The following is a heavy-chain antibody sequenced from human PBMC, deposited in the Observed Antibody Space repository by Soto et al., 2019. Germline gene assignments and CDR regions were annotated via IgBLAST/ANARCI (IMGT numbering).Heavy chain of an antibody. V-gene: IGHV3-23*01. CDR2: ISGSGGST. D-gene: IGHD3-9*01. Sequence: GGSLRLSCAASGFAFSIYAMRWVRRAPGKGIEWVSAISGSGGSTYYADSGKGRFTISRDNSKNTLYLQMNSLRAEDTAVYYCAKTPPGPYDILTGYPSYYFDYWGQGTLVTVSS. J-gene: IGHJ4*02. CDR1: GFAFSIYA. CDR3: AKTPPGPYDILTGYPSYYFDY.